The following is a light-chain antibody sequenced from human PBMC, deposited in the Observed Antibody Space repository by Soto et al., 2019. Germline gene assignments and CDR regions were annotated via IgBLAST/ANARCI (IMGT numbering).Light chain of an antibody. V-gene: IGKV3-15*01. J-gene: IGKJ1*01. Sequence: EIVMTQSPATLSVSPGERATLSCRASQSVSSNLAWYQQKPGQAPRLLIYGASTRATGIPARFSGSGSGTEFTLNISSLQSEDFAVYYCQQYNNWPPWWTFGQGTKVEIK. CDR2: GAS. CDR1: QSVSSN. CDR3: QQYNNWPPWWT.